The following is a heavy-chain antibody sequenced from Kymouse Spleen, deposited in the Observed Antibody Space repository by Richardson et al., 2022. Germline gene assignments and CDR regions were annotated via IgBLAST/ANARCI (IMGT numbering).Heavy chain of an antibody. D-gene: IGHD3-10*01. Sequence: QVQLQQWGAGLLKPSETLSLTCAVYGGSFSGYYWSWIRQPPGKGLEWIGEINHSGSTNYNPSLKSRVTISVDTSKNQFSLKLSSVTAADTAVYYCAREPITMVRGVMRDYWGQGTLVTVSS. V-gene: IGHV4-34*01. CDR2: INHSGST. CDR1: GGSFSGYY. CDR3: AREPITMVRGVMRDY. J-gene: IGHJ4*02.